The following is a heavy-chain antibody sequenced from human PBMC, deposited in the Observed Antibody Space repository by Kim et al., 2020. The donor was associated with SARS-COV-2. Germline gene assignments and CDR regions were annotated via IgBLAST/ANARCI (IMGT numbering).Heavy chain of an antibody. Sequence: KYYPSLRSRRTISVDPSKNQYSLKLTSMTAADAAVYFCARGWGSGGFDSWGQGTLVTVSS. D-gene: IGHD3-16*01. CDR3: ARGWGSGGFDS. V-gene: IGHV4-59*12. J-gene: IGHJ4*02.